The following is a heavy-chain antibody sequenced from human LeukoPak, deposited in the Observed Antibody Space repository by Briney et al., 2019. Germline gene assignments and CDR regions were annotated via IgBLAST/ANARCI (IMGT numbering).Heavy chain of an antibody. D-gene: IGHD1-7*01. CDR1: GGSISSYY. CDR2: IYYSGST. V-gene: IGHV4-59*08. CDR3: ATARLELSIFDY. J-gene: IGHJ4*02. Sequence: SETLSLTCTVSGGSISSYYWSWIRQPPGKGLEWIGYIYYSGSTNYNPSLKSRVTISVDTSKNQFSLKLSSVTAADTAVYYCATARLELSIFDYWGQGTLGTVSS.